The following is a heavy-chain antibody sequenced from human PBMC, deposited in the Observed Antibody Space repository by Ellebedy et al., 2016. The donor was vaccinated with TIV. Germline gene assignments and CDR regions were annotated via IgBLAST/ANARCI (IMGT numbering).Heavy chain of an antibody. V-gene: IGHV3-11*01. CDR1: GFTFSGYY. Sequence: GESLKISCAASGFTFSGYYMSWFRQAPGKGPEWVSYISYSGDLMYYADSVKGRFTTSRANAENSLYLQMNSLRAEDTAVYYCARLGVIAAAGASDYWGQGTLVIVSS. CDR3: ARLGVIAAAGASDY. D-gene: IGHD6-13*01. J-gene: IGHJ4*02. CDR2: ISYSGDLM.